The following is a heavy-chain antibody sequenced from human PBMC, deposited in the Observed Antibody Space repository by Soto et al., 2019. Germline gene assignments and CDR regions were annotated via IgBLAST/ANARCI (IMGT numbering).Heavy chain of an antibody. CDR3: ARMVRGVPPANWFDP. J-gene: IGHJ5*02. D-gene: IGHD3-10*01. Sequence: SETLSLTCTVSGGSISSSSYYWGWIRQPPGKGLEWIGSIYYSGSTYYNPSLKSRVTISVDTSKNQFSLKLSSVTAADTAVYYCARMVRGVPPANWFDPWGQGTLVTVSS. CDR2: IYYSGST. CDR1: GGSISSSSYY. V-gene: IGHV4-39*01.